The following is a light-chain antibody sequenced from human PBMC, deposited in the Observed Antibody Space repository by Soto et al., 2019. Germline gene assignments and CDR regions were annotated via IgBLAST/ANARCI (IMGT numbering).Light chain of an antibody. CDR3: QQYYTYST. J-gene: IGKJ1*01. CDR2: KAS. V-gene: IGKV1-5*03. Sequence: DIQMTQSPSTLSASVGDRVTITCRASQSISSWLAWYQQKQGKAPKLLIYKASTLESGVPSRFSGGGSGTYFTLTITSLQHDDFATYYCQQYYTYSTFGQGTKVEIK. CDR1: QSISSW.